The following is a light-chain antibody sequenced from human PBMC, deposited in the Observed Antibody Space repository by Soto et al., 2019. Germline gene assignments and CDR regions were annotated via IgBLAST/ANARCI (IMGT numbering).Light chain of an antibody. CDR3: QQYGSSPT. Sequence: EIVLTQSPGTLSLSPGERATLSCRSSQSVSSSYLAWYQQKPGQAPRLLIYDVSSRATGIPDRFSGSGSGTDFPLTISRLEPEDFGVYCCQQYGSSPTFGEGTKVEIK. CDR1: QSVSSSY. J-gene: IGKJ1*01. CDR2: DVS. V-gene: IGKV3-20*01.